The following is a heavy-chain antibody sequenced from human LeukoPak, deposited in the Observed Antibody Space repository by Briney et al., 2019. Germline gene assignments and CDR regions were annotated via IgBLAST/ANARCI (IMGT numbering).Heavy chain of an antibody. J-gene: IGHJ5*02. CDR2: IYYSGST. CDR1: GGSISSYY. V-gene: IGHV4-59*08. Sequence: SETLSLTCTVSGGSISSYYWSWIRQPPGKGLEWIGYIYYSGSTNYNPSLKSRVTISVDTSKNQFSLKLSSVTAADTAVYYCARHSGDYANWFDPWGQGTLVTVSS. D-gene: IGHD4-17*01. CDR3: ARHSGDYANWFDP.